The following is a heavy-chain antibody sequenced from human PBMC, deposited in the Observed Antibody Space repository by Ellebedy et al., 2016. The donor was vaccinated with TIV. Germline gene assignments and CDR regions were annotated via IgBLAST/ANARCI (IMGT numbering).Heavy chain of an antibody. Sequence: MPSETLSLTCTVSGGSISSYYWSWIRQPPGKGLEWIGYIYYSGSTYYNPSLKSRVAISVDTSKNQFSLKVNSVTAADTAVYYCARGGYSYGLAGSHDAFDFWGQGTMVTVSS. CDR2: IYYSGST. D-gene: IGHD5-18*01. CDR1: GGSISSYY. V-gene: IGHV4-59*01. CDR3: ARGGYSYGLAGSHDAFDF. J-gene: IGHJ3*01.